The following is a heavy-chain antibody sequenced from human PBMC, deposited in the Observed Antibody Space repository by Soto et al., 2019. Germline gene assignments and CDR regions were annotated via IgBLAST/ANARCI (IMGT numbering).Heavy chain of an antibody. CDR2: ISTTGDST. CDR1: GFTFVSYA. D-gene: IGHD2-15*01. J-gene: IGHJ4*02. V-gene: IGHV3-23*01. CDR3: AARRYCDGGGCYCPGF. Sequence: EVQLLESGGDLVQPGGSLRLSCAASGFTFVSYAMTWVRQAPGKGLEWVSAISTTGDSTHYAESVKGRFTISRDNSKNTLYLQMNSLGAEDAGVYYCAARRYCDGGGCYCPGFWGQGTLVTVSS.